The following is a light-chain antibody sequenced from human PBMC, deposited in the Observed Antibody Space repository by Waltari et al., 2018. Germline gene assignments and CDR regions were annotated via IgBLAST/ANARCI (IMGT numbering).Light chain of an antibody. CDR1: SSNIGTNF. CDR3: AAWDDSLNGYYV. Sequence: QSVLTQPPSASGTPGQRVTISCSGSSSNIGTNFVYWYQHVPGTAPKLLIYRSDTRPSGVPDRFSGSKSGTSASLAISGLRSEDEGDYYCAAWDDSLNGYYVFGTGTKVTVL. V-gene: IGLV1-47*01. J-gene: IGLJ1*01. CDR2: RSD.